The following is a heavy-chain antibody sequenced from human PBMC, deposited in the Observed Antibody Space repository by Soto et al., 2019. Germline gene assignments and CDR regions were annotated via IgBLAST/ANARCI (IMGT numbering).Heavy chain of an antibody. CDR2: ISDTT. D-gene: IGHD4-4*01. CDR1: GCTFSDYA. J-gene: IGHJ4*02. Sequence: QLLESGGGLLQPGGSLRLSCAASGCTFSDYAMSWVRQAPGMGLEWVSTISDTTYYADSVKGRFTISRDNSKNTLYLQLNSLRAEDTAVYYCGLGVTTLIDYWGQGTLVTVSS. CDR3: GLGVTTLIDY. V-gene: IGHV3-23*01.